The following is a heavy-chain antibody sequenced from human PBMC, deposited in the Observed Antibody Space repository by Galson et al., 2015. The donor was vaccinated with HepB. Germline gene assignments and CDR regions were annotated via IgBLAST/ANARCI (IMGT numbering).Heavy chain of an antibody. Sequence: SLRLSCAASGFTFSNYAMSWVRQAPGKGLEWVSGISGSGGSTDYADSVKGRFTISRDNSKNTLYLQMNSLRAEDTAVYYCASGLYRDAFDIWGQGTRVTVSS. CDR2: ISGSGGST. J-gene: IGHJ3*02. D-gene: IGHD2-15*01. V-gene: IGHV3-23*01. CDR3: ASGLYRDAFDI. CDR1: GFTFSNYA.